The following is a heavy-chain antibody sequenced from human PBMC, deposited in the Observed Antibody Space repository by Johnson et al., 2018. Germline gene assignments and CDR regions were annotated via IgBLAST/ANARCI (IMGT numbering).Heavy chain of an antibody. CDR2: LSWDGGST. CDR3: ARVWRGSVAFDI. J-gene: IGHJ3*02. D-gene: IGHD3-3*01. Sequence: VQLVQSGGVVVQPGGSLRLSRAASGFTFDDYTMHWVRQAPGKGLEWVSLLSWDGGSTYYADSVKGRFTIPRDNSKNSLYLQMNSLKTEDTAVYYCARVWRGSVAFDIWGQGTMVTVSS. CDR1: GFTFDDYT. V-gene: IGHV3-43*01.